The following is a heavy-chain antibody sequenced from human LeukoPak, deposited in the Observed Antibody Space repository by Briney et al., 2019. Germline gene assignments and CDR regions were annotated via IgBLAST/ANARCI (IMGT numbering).Heavy chain of an antibody. V-gene: IGHV3-23*01. CDR3: AKAHLLDYYDSSGYYVGDY. CDR1: GFTFSSYW. CDR2: ISGSGGST. D-gene: IGHD3-22*01. J-gene: IGHJ4*02. Sequence: GGSLRLSCAAPGFTFSSYWMSWVRQAPGKGLEWVSAISGSGGSTYYADSVKGRFTISRDNSKNTLYLQMNSLRAEDTAVYYCAKAHLLDYYDSSGYYVGDYWGQGTLVTVSS.